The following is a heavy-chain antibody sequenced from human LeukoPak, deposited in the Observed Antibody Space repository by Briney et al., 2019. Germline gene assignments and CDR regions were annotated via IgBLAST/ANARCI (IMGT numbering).Heavy chain of an antibody. CDR1: GFTFSNYV. V-gene: IGHV3-23*01. J-gene: IGHJ4*02. CDR3: AKESFSAWCPYYFDY. CDR2: ISGSVGAT. Sequence: PGGSLRLSCAASGFTFSNYVMSWVRQAPGKGLEWVSGISGSVGATYYADSVRGRFTISRDNSKSTLFLQLNSLRAEDTAVYYCAKESFSAWCPYYFDYWGQGTLVTVSS. D-gene: IGHD6-19*01.